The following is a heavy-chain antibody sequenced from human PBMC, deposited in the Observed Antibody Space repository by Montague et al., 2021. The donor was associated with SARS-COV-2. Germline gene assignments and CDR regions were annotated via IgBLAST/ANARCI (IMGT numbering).Heavy chain of an antibody. V-gene: IGHV4-61*09. CDR1: GGSISSGNYD. CDR3: ARESGSPTYYFYYGVDV. D-gene: IGHD1-26*01. CDR2: IYTSGST. Sequence: SQTLSLTCTVSGGSISSGNYDWSWIRQPAGKGLEWIGHIYTSGSTNYNPSLKSRVTISVHTSNNQFSLKLSSVTAADTAVYYCARESGSPTYYFYYGVDVWGQGTTVTVSS. J-gene: IGHJ6*02.